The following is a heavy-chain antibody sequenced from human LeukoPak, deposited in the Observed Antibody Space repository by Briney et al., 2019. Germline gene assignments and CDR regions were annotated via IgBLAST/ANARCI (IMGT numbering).Heavy chain of an antibody. CDR2: IYYSGST. D-gene: IGHD3-22*01. V-gene: IGHV4-59*01. CDR1: GGSISSYC. J-gene: IGHJ4*02. CDR3: AANYYDSSGYYYPFDY. Sequence: SETLSLTCTVSGGSISSYCWSWIRQPPGKGLEWIGYIYYSGSTNYNPSLKSRVTISVDTSKNQFSLKLSSVTAADTAVYYCAANYYDSSGYYYPFDYWGQGTLVTVSS.